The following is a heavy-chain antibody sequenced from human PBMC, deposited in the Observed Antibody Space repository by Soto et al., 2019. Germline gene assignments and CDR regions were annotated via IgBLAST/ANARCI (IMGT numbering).Heavy chain of an antibody. CDR1: GFSLSTSGMC. Sequence: ASGPTLVNPTQTLTLTCTFSGFSLSTSGMCVSWIRQPPGKALEWLALIDWDDDKYYSTSLKTRLTISKDTSKNQVVLTMTNMDPVDTATYYCARIPMERYFDWLPYYYYYYGMDVWGQGTTVTVSS. CDR2: IDWDDDK. V-gene: IGHV2-70*01. J-gene: IGHJ6*02. CDR3: ARIPMERYFDWLPYYYYYYGMDV. D-gene: IGHD3-9*01.